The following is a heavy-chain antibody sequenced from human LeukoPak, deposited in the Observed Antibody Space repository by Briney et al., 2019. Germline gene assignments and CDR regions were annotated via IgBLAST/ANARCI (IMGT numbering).Heavy chain of an antibody. CDR3: ARTASGYSYGTYFDY. J-gene: IGHJ4*02. D-gene: IGHD5-18*01. Sequence: GESLKISCKGSGYSFTSYWIGWVRQMPGKGLEWMGIIYPGDSDTRYSPSFQGQVTISADKPISTAYLQWSSLKASDTAMYYCARTASGYSYGTYFDYWGQGTLVTVSS. CDR1: GYSFTSYW. CDR2: IYPGDSDT. V-gene: IGHV5-51*04.